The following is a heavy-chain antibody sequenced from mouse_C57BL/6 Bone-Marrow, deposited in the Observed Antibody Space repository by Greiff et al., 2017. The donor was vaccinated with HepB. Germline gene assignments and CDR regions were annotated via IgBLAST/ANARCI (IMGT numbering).Heavy chain of an antibody. Sequence: EVKLVESGGGLVKPGGSLKLSCAASGFTFSDYGMHWVRQAPEKGLEWVAYISSGSSTIYYADTVKGRFTISRDNAKNTLFLQMTSLRSEDTAMYYCAREIITTVVATDYWGQGTTLTVSS. J-gene: IGHJ2*01. V-gene: IGHV5-17*01. CDR3: AREIITTVVATDY. CDR1: GFTFSDYG. D-gene: IGHD1-1*01. CDR2: ISSGSSTI.